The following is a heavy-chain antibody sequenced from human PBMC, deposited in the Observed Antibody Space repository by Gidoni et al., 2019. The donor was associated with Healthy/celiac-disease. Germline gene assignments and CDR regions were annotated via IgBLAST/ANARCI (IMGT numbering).Heavy chain of an antibody. D-gene: IGHD6-13*01. CDR1: GFTFSSYG. J-gene: IGHJ6*02. V-gene: IGHV3-30*18. Sequence: QVQLVESGGGVVQPGRSLRLSCAASGFTFSSYGMHRVRQAPGKVLEWVAVISYDGSNKYYADSVKGRFTISRDNSKNTLYLQMNSLRAEDTAVYYCAKTLAAAGTSPLWANYYYGMDVWGQGTTVTVSS. CDR3: AKTLAAAGTSPLWANYYYGMDV. CDR2: ISYDGSNK.